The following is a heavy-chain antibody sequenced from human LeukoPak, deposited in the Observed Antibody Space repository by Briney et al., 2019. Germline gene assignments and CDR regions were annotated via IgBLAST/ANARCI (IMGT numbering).Heavy chain of an antibody. V-gene: IGHV5-51*01. Sequence: GESLKIFCKGSGYSFTSYWIGWVRQMPGKGLEWMGIIYPGDSDTRYSPSFQGQVTISADKSISTAYLQWSSLKASDTAMYYCAATYYYDSSGYYYFGTGRMLGAFDIWGQGTMVAVSS. CDR1: GYSFTSYW. D-gene: IGHD3-22*01. CDR3: AATYYYDSSGYYYFGTGRMLGAFDI. CDR2: IYPGDSDT. J-gene: IGHJ3*02.